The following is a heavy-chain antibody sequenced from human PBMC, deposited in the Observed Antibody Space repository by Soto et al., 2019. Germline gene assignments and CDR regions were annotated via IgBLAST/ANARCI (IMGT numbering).Heavy chain of an antibody. CDR3: ARTHYLTTVTHDAFDI. Sequence: PGESLKISCKGSGYSFTIYWISWVRQMPGKGLEWMGRIDPSDSYTNYSPSFQGHVTISADKSISTAYLQWSSLKASDTAMYYCARTHYLTTVTHDAFDIWGQGTMVTVSS. D-gene: IGHD4-17*01. V-gene: IGHV5-10-1*01. CDR2: IDPSDSYT. J-gene: IGHJ3*02. CDR1: GYSFTIYW.